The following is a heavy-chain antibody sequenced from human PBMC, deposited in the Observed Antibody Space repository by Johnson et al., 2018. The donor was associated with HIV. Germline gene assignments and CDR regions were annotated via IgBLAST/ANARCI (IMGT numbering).Heavy chain of an antibody. V-gene: IGHV3-9*01. CDR2: ISWNSGSI. CDR1: GFTFDEYA. J-gene: IGHJ3*02. Sequence: VQLVESGGGSVQPGRSLRLSCAASGFTFDEYAMHWVRQAPGKGLEWVSGISWNSGSIGYADSVKGRFTISRDNAKNSLYLQMNSLSVEDTALYYCAKEVDTYGVGGDDAFDIWGQGTMVTVSS. D-gene: IGHD5-18*01. CDR3: AKEVDTYGVGGDDAFDI.